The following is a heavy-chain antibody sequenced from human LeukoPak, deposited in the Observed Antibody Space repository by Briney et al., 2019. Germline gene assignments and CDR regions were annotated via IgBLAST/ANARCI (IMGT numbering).Heavy chain of an antibody. CDR2: IIPILGIA. J-gene: IGHJ4*02. CDR3: ARGGKTMVRGVIMVNFDY. Sequence: ASVKVSCKASGGTFSSYAISWVRQAPGQGLEWMGRIIPILGIANYAQKFQGRVTMTTDTSTSTAYMELRSLRSDDTAVYYCARGGKTMVRGVIMVNFDYWGQGTLVTVSS. D-gene: IGHD3-10*01. V-gene: IGHV1-69*04. CDR1: GGTFSSYA.